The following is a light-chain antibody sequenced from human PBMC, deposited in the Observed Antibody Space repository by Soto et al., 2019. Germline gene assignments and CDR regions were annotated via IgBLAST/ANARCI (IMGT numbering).Light chain of an antibody. J-gene: IGKJ2*01. V-gene: IGKV3-20*01. CDR2: GAS. CDR1: QSISSDY. Sequence: EIVMTQSPDTLSLSPGERATLSCRASQSISSDYLVWYQQKPGQAPRLLIYGASTRASDIEGRFSGSGSGTDFTLTISRLEPEDFAVYYCQHYVNSPPYTFGQGTKVDIK. CDR3: QHYVNSPPYT.